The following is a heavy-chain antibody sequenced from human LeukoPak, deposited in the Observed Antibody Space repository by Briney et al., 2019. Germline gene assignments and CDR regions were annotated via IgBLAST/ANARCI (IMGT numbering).Heavy chain of an antibody. Sequence: ASVKVSCKASGYTFTGYYMHWVRQAPGQGLEWMGWINPNSGGTNYARKFQGRVTMTRDTSISTAYMELSRLRSDDTAVYYCARAQHYYDSSGYYFDAFDIWGQGTMVTVSS. J-gene: IGHJ3*02. CDR1: GYTFTGYY. CDR2: INPNSGGT. CDR3: ARAQHYYDSSGYYFDAFDI. V-gene: IGHV1-2*02. D-gene: IGHD3-22*01.